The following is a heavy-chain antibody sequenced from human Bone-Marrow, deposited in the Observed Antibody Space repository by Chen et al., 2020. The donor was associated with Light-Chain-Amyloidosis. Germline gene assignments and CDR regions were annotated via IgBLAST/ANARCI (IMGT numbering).Heavy chain of an antibody. V-gene: IGHV3-21*02. J-gene: IGHJ6*02. Sequence: EVQLVESGGGLVKPGGSLRLSCAASGFTFGRHSMHWVRQAPGKGLEWVSSMSTSSSYRHYADAMKGRVTISRDNAKNALFLQMNSLRAEDTAVYYCVREVYDYNYGASYYYYSMDVWGQGITVTVSS. CDR1: GFTFGRHS. D-gene: IGHD5-18*01. CDR3: VREVYDYNYGASYYYYSMDV. CDR2: MSTSSSYR.